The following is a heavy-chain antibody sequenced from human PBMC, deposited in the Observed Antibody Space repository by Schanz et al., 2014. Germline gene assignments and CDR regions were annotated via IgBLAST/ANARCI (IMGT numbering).Heavy chain of an antibody. J-gene: IGHJ4*02. Sequence: EVQLVESGGGLVQPGGSLRVSCAASGFTFRSYWMNWVRRAPGKGLEWVANIKQDGSDKHYVDSVKGRFTISRDNAKNSLYLQMNSLRAEDTAVYYCARDDSPSTKPFDSWGQGTLVSVSS. V-gene: IGHV3-7*01. CDR3: ARDDSPSTKPFDS. D-gene: IGHD2-21*01. CDR2: IKQDGSDK. CDR1: GFTFRSYW.